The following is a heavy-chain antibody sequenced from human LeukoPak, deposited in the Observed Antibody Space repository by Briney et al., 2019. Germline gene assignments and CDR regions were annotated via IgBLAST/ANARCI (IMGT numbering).Heavy chain of an antibody. CDR3: ARGDEWFGELKGNNWFDP. Sequence: ASVKVPCKASGYTFTGYYMHWVRQAPGQGLEWMGWINPNSGGTNYAQKFQGWVTMTRDTSISTAYMELSRLRSDDTAVYYCARGDEWFGELKGNNWFDPWGQGTLVTVSS. J-gene: IGHJ5*02. D-gene: IGHD3-10*01. V-gene: IGHV1-2*04. CDR2: INPNSGGT. CDR1: GYTFTGYY.